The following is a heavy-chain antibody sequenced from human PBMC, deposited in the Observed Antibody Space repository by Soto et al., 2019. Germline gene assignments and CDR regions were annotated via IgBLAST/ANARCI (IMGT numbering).Heavy chain of an antibody. CDR3: SKMPMTTVTTCWFDP. V-gene: IGHV3-23*01. CDR1: GFTFSSYA. CDR2: ISGSGGST. J-gene: IGHJ5*02. Sequence: EVQLLESGGGLVQPGGSLRLSCAASGFTFSSYAMSWVRQAPGKGLEWVSAISGSGGSTYYADSVKGRFTISRDNSKNPLYLQMNSLRAEDSSVYYCSKMPMTTVTTCWFDPWGQGTLVTVSS. D-gene: IGHD4-4*01.